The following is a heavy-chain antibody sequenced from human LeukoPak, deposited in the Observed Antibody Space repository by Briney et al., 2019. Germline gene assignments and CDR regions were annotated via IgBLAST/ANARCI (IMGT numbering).Heavy chain of an antibody. D-gene: IGHD6-19*01. CDR1: GFSFSDYS. V-gene: IGHV3-30*01. CDR2: VTHDGSKM. CDR3: ARILDSAWGELGY. J-gene: IGHJ4*02. Sequence: GGSLRLSCSASGFSFSDYSIHWVRQAPGKWFDWVTVVTHDGSKMYYADSVEGRFIISRDNSKNTLYLQMNSLRAEDTAVYYCARILDSAWGELGYWSQGTLVTVSS.